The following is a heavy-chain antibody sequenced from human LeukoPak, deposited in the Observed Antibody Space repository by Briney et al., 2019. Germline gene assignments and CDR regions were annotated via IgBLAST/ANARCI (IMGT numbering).Heavy chain of an antibody. V-gene: IGHV3-30*04. CDR1: GFVFNIYT. J-gene: IGHJ3*02. CDR3: AQGYGSGSYYNYDAFDI. CDR2: ISYDGSYK. Sequence: GKSLRLSCAASGFVFNIYTMHWVRQAPGKGLAWVAVISYDGSYKYYADSVKGRFTISRDNSRNTLYLHMNSLRAEDTAVYFCAQGYGSGSYYNYDAFDIWGQGTMVTVSS. D-gene: IGHD3-10*01.